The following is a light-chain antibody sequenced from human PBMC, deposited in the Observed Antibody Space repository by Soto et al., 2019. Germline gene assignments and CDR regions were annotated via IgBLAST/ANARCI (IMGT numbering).Light chain of an antibody. Sequence: QSALTQPASVSGSPGQSITISCTGTSSDVGGYEYVSWYQQHPDKAPKLMIYEVTNRPSGVSNRFSGSKSGNTASLIISGLQAEDEADYYCSSYTRSATWVFGGGTKVTVL. CDR1: SSDVGGYEY. J-gene: IGLJ3*02. CDR2: EVT. CDR3: SSYTRSATWV. V-gene: IGLV2-14*01.